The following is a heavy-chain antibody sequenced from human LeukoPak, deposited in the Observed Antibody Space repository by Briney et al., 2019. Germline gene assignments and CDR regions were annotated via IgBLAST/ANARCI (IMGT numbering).Heavy chain of an antibody. V-gene: IGHV3-7*01. CDR2: IKQDGSEK. Sequence: PSETLSLTCTVSGGSISSSSYYWGWIRQPPGKGLEWVANIKQDGSEKYYVDSVKGRFTISRDNAKNSLYLQMNSLRAEDTAVYYCARQADSSSWYGAWYFDYWGQGTLVTVSS. CDR1: GGSISSSSYY. J-gene: IGHJ4*02. CDR3: ARQADSSSWYGAWYFDY. D-gene: IGHD6-13*01.